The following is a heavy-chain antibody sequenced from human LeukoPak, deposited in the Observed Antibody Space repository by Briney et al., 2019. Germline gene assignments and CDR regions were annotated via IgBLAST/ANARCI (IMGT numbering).Heavy chain of an antibody. CDR3: AKDRTDYFDY. CDR2: IKHDGSEK. D-gene: IGHD1-14*01. V-gene: IGHV3-7*01. Sequence: QPGGSLRLSCAASGFIFTGYFMSWVRQAPGKGLEWVASIKHDGSEKYYVDSVRGRFTISRDNTKNLLYLQMSSLRAEDTAVYYCAKDRTDYFDYWGQGTLVTVSS. CDR1: GFIFTGYF. J-gene: IGHJ4*02.